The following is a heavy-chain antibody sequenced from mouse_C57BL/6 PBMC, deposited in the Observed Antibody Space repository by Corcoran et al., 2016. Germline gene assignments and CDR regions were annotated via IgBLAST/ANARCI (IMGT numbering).Heavy chain of an antibody. J-gene: IGHJ3*01. Sequence: QIQLVQSGPELKKPGETVKISCKASGYTFTTYGMSWVKQAPGKVLKWMGWINTYSGVPTYADDFKGRFAFSLETSASTAYLQINNLKNEDTATYFGARQDYGSSSFAYWGQGTLVTVSA. CDR1: GYTFTTYG. CDR2: INTYSGVP. V-gene: IGHV9-3*01. D-gene: IGHD1-1*01. CDR3: ARQDYGSSSFAY.